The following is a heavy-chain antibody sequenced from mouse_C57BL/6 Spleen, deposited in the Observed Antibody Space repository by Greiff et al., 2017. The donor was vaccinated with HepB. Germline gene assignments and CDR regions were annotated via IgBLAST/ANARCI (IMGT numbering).Heavy chain of an antibody. J-gene: IGHJ2*01. CDR3: AREHYYGSSPFDY. D-gene: IGHD1-1*01. CDR2: ISYDGSN. CDR1: GYSITSGYY. Sequence: VQLKESGPGLVKPSQSLSLTCSVTGYSITSGYYWNWIRQFPGNKLEWMGYISYDGSNNYNPSLKNRISITRDTSKNQFFLKLNSVTTEDTATYYCAREHYYGSSPFDYWGQGTTLTVSS. V-gene: IGHV3-6*01.